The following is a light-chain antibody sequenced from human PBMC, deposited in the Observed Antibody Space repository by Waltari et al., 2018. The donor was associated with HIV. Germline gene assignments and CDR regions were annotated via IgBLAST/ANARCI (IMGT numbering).Light chain of an antibody. Sequence: SYDLTQAPSLSVSPGQAAKILCSGFNLSNNYVSWYQQKPGQSPLLLIFQDRKRPSGTSERFSGSSSGNTATLTISGTQSLDEADYFCQAWGNNTVVFGGGTKLTVL. CDR2: QDR. CDR3: QAWGNNTVV. V-gene: IGLV3-1*01. J-gene: IGLJ2*01. CDR1: NLSNNY.